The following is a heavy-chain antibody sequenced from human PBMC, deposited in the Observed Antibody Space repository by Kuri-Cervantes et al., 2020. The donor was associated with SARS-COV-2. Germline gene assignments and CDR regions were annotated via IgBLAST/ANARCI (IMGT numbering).Heavy chain of an antibody. CDR1: GFTFSSYS. J-gene: IGHJ4*02. V-gene: IGHV3-21*04. D-gene: IGHD4-17*01. CDR3: AKDNRRFQTSVTFDY. CDR2: ISSSSSYI. Sequence: GESLKISCAASGFTFSSYSMNWVRQAPGKGLEWVSSISSSSSYIYYADSVKGRFTISRDNAKNSLYLQMNSLRTEDTALYYCAKDNRRFQTSVTFDYWGLGTQVTVSS.